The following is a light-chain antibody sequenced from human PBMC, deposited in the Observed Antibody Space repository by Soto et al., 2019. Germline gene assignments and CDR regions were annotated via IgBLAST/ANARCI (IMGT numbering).Light chain of an antibody. CDR1: QSVNSNY. V-gene: IGKV3-20*01. Sequence: PGERATLSCRASQSVNSNYFAWYQQKPGQAPRLLIYAASSRATGIPDKFSGSGSGTDFTLTINGLEPEDFAVYYCQQFGNSPQTFGQGTKVEIK. J-gene: IGKJ1*01. CDR2: AAS. CDR3: QQFGNSPQT.